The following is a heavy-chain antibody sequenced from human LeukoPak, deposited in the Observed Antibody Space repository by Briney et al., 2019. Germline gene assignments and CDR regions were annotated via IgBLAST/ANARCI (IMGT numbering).Heavy chain of an antibody. CDR1: GFTLSGSA. CDR3: TGITMIVEAFDI. J-gene: IGHJ3*02. Sequence: GGSLRLSCAASGFTLSGSAMHWVRQASGKGLEWVGRIRSKANSYATAYGASVKGRFTISRDDSKNTAYLHLNSLKTEDTAVYYCTGITMIVEAFDIWGQGTMVTVSS. V-gene: IGHV3-73*01. D-gene: IGHD3-22*01. CDR2: IRSKANSYAT.